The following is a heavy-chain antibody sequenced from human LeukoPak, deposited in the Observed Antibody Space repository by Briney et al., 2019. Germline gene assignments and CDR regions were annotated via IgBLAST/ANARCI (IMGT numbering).Heavy chain of an antibody. CDR1: GGSISSYY. V-gene: IGHV4-59*01. Sequence: SETLSLTYTVSGGSISSYYWSWIRQPPGKGLEWIGYIYYSGSTNYNPSLKSRVTISVDTSKNQFSLKLSSVTAADTAVYYCARGPIVVVPAAMATKGYYYYGMDVWGQGTTVTVSS. CDR2: IYYSGST. J-gene: IGHJ6*02. D-gene: IGHD2-2*01. CDR3: ARGPIVVVPAAMATKGYYYYGMDV.